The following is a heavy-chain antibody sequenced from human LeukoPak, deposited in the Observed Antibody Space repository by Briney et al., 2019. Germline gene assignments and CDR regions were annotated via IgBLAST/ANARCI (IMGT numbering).Heavy chain of an antibody. CDR3: ARGLSGGGRTNVFDI. CDR2: ISGSGGST. D-gene: IGHD3-16*01. Sequence: GGSLRLSCAASGFTFSSYAMSWVRQAQGKGLEWVSAISGSGGSTYYADAVKGRFTIFRDNSKNTLYLQMNSLKTSDTAVYYCARGLSGGGRTNVFDIWGQGTMVTVST. V-gene: IGHV3-23*01. CDR1: GFTFSSYA. J-gene: IGHJ3*02.